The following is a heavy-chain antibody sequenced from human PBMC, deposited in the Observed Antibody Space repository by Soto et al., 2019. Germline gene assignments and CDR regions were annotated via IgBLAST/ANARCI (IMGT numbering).Heavy chain of an antibody. V-gene: IGHV1-18*01. CDR2: ISAYNGNT. D-gene: IGHD3-3*01. CDR1: GYTFTSYG. CDR3: ARDPGNNYDFWSGYYTGANFDY. Sequence: GASVKVSCKASGYTFTSYGISWVRQAPGQGLEWMGWISAYNGNTNYAQKLQGRVTMTTDTSTSTAYMELRSLRSDDTAVYYCARDPGNNYDFWSGYYTGANFDYWGQGTLVTVSS. J-gene: IGHJ4*02.